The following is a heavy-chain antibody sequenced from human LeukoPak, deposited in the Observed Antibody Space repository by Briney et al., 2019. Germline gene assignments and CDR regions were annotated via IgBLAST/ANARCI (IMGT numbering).Heavy chain of an antibody. CDR3: AKDRVAAAYPYYFDY. D-gene: IGHD6-13*01. V-gene: IGHV3-23*01. CDR1: GFTFSSYA. Sequence: GGSLRLSCAASGFTFSSYAMSGVRQAPGKGLEWVSAISGSGGSTYYADSVKGRFTISRDNSKNTLYLQMNSLRAEDTAVYYCAKDRVAAAYPYYFDYWGQGTLVTVSS. J-gene: IGHJ4*02. CDR2: ISGSGGST.